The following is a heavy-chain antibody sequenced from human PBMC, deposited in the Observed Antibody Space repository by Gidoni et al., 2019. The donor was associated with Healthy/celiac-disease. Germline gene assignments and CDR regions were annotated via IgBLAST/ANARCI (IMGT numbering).Heavy chain of an antibody. V-gene: IGHV3-13*01. CDR2: IGTAGDT. D-gene: IGHD4-17*01. CDR1: GFTFSSYD. J-gene: IGHJ3*02. CDR3: ARGGDDYGDYDAFDI. Sequence: EVQLVESGGGLVQPGGSLRLSCAASGFTFSSYDMHWVRQATGKGLEWGSAIGTAGDTYYPGSVKGRFTISRENAKNSLYLQMNSLRAGDTAVYYCARGGDDYGDYDAFDIWGQGTMVTVSS.